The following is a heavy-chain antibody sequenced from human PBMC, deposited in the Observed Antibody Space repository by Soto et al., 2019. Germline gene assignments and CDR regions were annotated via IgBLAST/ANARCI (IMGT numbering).Heavy chain of an antibody. Sequence: PGGSLRLSCAASGFTFSSDAMSWVRQAPGKGLEWVAAISGSGSSTYYADSVKGRFTISRDNSKNTLYLQMNSLRAEDTSVYYCARDLAYGSGSYLVDYWGQGTLVTVSS. V-gene: IGHV3-23*01. D-gene: IGHD3-10*01. J-gene: IGHJ4*02. CDR3: ARDLAYGSGSYLVDY. CDR2: ISGSGSST. CDR1: GFTFSSDA.